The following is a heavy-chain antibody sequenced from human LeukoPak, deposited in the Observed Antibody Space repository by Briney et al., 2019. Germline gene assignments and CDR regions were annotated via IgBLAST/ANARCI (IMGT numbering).Heavy chain of an antibody. J-gene: IGHJ5*02. CDR2: IAASGGST. D-gene: IGHD6-19*01. CDR1: GFTFSSYA. Sequence: PGGSLRLSCAASGFTFSSYAMSWVRQAPGKGLEWVSSIAASGGSTYYADSVKGRFTISRDNSKNTLFLQMSSLRAEDTAVYYCAKGSGSGWYGWFAPWGQGTLVTVSS. CDR3: AKGSGSGWYGWFAP. V-gene: IGHV3-23*01.